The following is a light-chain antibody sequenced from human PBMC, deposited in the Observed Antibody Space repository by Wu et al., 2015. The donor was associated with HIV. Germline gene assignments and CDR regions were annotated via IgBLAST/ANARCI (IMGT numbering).Light chain of an antibody. J-gene: IGKJ3*01. CDR3: QQYGNSPGT. V-gene: IGKV3-20*01. Sequence: EIVLTQSPGTLSLSPGERASLSCRASQSVSSNYLAWYQHKPGQAPRLLIFAASTRATDIPDRFSGSGSGTDFTLTISRLEPEDFAVYYCQQYGNSPGTFGPGTKVDIK. CDR2: AAS. CDR1: QSVSSNY.